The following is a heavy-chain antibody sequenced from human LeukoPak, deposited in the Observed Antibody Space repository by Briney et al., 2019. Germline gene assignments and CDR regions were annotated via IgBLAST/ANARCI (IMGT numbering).Heavy chain of an antibody. Sequence: GGSLRLSCAASGFTFSSYGMHWVRQAPGKGLEWVAFIRYDGSNKYYADSVKGRFTISRDNSKNTLYLQMNSLRAEDTAVYYCAKSGYSSSWFHYYYYYMDVWGKGTTVTISS. CDR3: AKSGYSSSWFHYYYYYMDV. CDR2: IRYDGSNK. J-gene: IGHJ6*03. D-gene: IGHD6-13*01. CDR1: GFTFSSYG. V-gene: IGHV3-30*02.